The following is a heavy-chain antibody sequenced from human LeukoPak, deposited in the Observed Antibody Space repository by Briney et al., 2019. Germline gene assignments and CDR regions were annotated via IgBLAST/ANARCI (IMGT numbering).Heavy chain of an antibody. J-gene: IGHJ5*02. CDR1: GGSISSYY. CDR2: IYYSGST. V-gene: IGHV4-59*01. Sequence: PSETLSLTCTVSGGSISSYYWSWIRQPPGKGLEWIGYIYYSGSTNYNPSLKSRVTISVDTSKNQSSLKLSSVTAADTAVYYCARGGRYYDSTGWFDPWGQGTLVTVSS. CDR3: ARGGRYYDSTGWFDP. D-gene: IGHD3-22*01.